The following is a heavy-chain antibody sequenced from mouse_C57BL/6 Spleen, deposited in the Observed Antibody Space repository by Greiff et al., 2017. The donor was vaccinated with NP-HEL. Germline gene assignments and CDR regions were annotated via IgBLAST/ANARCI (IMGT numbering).Heavy chain of an antibody. CDR2: IDPSDSET. Sequence: VQLQQPGAELVRPGSSVKLSCKASGYTFTSYWMHWVKQRPIQGLEWIGNIDPSDSETHYNQKFKDKATLTVDKSSSTAYMQLSSLTSEDSAVYYCARSPYYPSYAMDYWGQGTSVTVSS. V-gene: IGHV1-52*01. D-gene: IGHD2-10*01. CDR1: GYTFTSYW. CDR3: ARSPYYPSYAMDY. J-gene: IGHJ4*01.